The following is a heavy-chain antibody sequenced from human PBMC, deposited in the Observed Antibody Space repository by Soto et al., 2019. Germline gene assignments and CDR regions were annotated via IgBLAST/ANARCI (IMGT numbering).Heavy chain of an antibody. CDR2: INHSGST. Sequence: SETLSLTCAVYGGSFSGYYWSWIRQPPGKGLEWIGEINHSGSTNYNPSLKSRVTISVDTSKNQFSLKLSSVTAADTAVYYCARVAGTTGTSGLYYYYMDVWGKGTTVTVSS. J-gene: IGHJ6*03. CDR1: GGSFSGYY. V-gene: IGHV4-34*01. D-gene: IGHD1-1*01. CDR3: ARVAGTTGTSGLYYYYMDV.